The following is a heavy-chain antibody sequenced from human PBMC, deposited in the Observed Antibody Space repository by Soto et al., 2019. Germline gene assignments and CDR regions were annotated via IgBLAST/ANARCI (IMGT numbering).Heavy chain of an antibody. CDR2: TNSDGSST. V-gene: IGHV3-74*01. CDR1: FSYYW. J-gene: IGHJ4*02. Sequence: FSYYWMHWVRQAPGKGLVWVSRTNSDGSSTSYADSVKGRFTISRDNAKNTLYLQMNSLRAEDTALYYCTRGGAYSYFPLDYWGQGALVSVSS. D-gene: IGHD5-18*01. CDR3: TRGGAYSYFPLDY.